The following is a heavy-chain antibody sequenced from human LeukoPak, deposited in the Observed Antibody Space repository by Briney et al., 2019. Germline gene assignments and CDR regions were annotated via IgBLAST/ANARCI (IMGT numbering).Heavy chain of an antibody. CDR1: GGTFSSYA. Sequence: ASVKVSCKASGGTFSSYAISWVRQAPGQGLAGMGRIIPILGIANYAQKFQGRVTITAYKSTSTAYMGRSSLRSEDTAVYYCARDAGYSSSWTDYWGQGTLVTASS. CDR2: IIPILGIA. V-gene: IGHV1-69*04. D-gene: IGHD6-13*01. J-gene: IGHJ4*02. CDR3: ARDAGYSSSWTDY.